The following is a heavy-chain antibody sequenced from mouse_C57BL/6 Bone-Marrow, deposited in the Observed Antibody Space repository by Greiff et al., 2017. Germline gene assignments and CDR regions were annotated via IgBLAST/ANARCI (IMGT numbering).Heavy chain of an antibody. D-gene: IGHD3-2*02. Sequence: QVHVEQSGAELARPGASVKLSCKASGYTFTSYGISWVKQRTGQGLEWIGEIYPRSGNTYYNEKFKGKATLTADKSSSTAYMELRSLTSEDSAVYFCARGGQLRPYYFDYWGQGTTLTVSS. CDR1: GYTFTSYG. J-gene: IGHJ2*01. CDR3: ARGGQLRPYYFDY. CDR2: IYPRSGNT. V-gene: IGHV1-81*01.